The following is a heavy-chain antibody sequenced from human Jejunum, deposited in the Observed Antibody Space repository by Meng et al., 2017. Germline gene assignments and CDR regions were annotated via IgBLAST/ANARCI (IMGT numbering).Heavy chain of an antibody. V-gene: IGHV3-33*01. CDR1: GFTFSNYG. J-gene: IGHJ4*02. CDR2: IWYDGNEK. CDR3: ARYTGTSTSWYSLDC. D-gene: IGHD2-2*01. Sequence: GESLKISCTASGFTFSNYGMHWVRQAPGKGLEWVAVIWYDGNEKRYVDSVKGRFTISRDNSKNTLYLEMNSLRDEDSAIYYCARYTGTSTSWYSLDCWGQGTRVTVSS.